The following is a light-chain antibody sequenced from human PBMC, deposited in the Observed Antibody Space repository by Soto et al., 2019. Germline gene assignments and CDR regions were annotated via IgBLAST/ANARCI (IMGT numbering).Light chain of an antibody. V-gene: IGKV1-5*01. Sequence: DIQMTQSPSTLSASVGDRVTITCRASQSIVRWVAWYQQKPGKAPKLLIYDASNLESGVPSRFSGSGSGTEFTLTNISLQPDDFATYYCQQYNSYWTFGPGTKVDIK. CDR1: QSIVRW. CDR2: DAS. CDR3: QQYNSYWT. J-gene: IGKJ1*01.